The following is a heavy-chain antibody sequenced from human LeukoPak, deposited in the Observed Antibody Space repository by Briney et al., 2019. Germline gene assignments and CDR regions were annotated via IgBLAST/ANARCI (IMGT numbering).Heavy chain of an antibody. V-gene: IGHV1-8*01. Sequence: ASVKVYCKASGYTFTSYDINWVRQATGQGLEWMGWMNPNSGNTGYAQKFQGRVTMTRNTSISTAYMELSSLRSEDTAVYYCARAYCSGGSCSISNWFDPWGQGTLVTVSS. D-gene: IGHD2-15*01. CDR3: ARAYCSGGSCSISNWFDP. CDR1: GYTFTSYD. J-gene: IGHJ5*02. CDR2: MNPNSGNT.